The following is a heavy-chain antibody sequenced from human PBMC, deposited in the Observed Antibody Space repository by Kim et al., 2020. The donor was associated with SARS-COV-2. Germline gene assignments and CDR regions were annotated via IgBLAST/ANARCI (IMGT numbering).Heavy chain of an antibody. J-gene: IGHJ4*02. V-gene: IGHV3-9*01. D-gene: IGHD1-1*01. CDR2: ISWNSGSI. Sequence: GGSLRLSCAASGFTFDDYAMHWVRQAPGKGLEWVSGISWNSGSIGYADSVKGRFTISRDNAKNSLYLQMNSLRAEDTALYYCAKENWNDASPVFDYWGQGTLVTVSS. CDR1: GFTFDDYA. CDR3: AKENWNDASPVFDY.